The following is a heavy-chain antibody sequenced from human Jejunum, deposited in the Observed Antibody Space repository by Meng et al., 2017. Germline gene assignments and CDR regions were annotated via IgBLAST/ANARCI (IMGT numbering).Heavy chain of an antibody. V-gene: IGHV3-33*01. D-gene: IGHD5-24*01. CDR3: ARGNFLHYPMDI. Sequence: GESLKISCGASGFSFSNYGMHWVRQAPGKGLEWVAIIWYTASQKFYADSVKGRFTISRDNSKNTLYLQMNSLRAEDTAVYYCARGNFLHYPMDIWGQGTTVTVSS. J-gene: IGHJ6*02. CDR1: GFSFSNYG. CDR2: IWYTASQK.